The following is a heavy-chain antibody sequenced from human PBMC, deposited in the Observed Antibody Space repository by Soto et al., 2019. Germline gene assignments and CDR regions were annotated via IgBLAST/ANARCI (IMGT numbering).Heavy chain of an antibody. CDR1: GGSISSGHYY. D-gene: IGHD3-10*01. V-gene: IGHV4-30-4*01. CDR3: AAEGGFGEFY. Sequence: QVQLQESGPGLVKPSQTLSLTCTVSGGSISSGHYYWSWIRQPPGRGLEWIGYTYNSGSTFYNPPLKSRVTISEDTSKNQFSLKLSSVTAADTAVYYCAAEGGFGEFYWGQGTLVTVSS. J-gene: IGHJ4*02. CDR2: TYNSGST.